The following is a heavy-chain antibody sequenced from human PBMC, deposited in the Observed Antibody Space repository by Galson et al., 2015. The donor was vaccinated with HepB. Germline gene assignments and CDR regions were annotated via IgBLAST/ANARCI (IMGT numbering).Heavy chain of an antibody. CDR1: GFTFSSYG. Sequence: SLRLSCAASGFTFSSYGMHWVRQAPGKGLEWVAVISYDGSNKYYADSVKGRFTISRDNSKNTLYLQMNSLRAEDTAVYYCAKEETYYYGSGSYSRLVLDYWGQGTLVTVSS. D-gene: IGHD3-10*01. J-gene: IGHJ4*02. V-gene: IGHV3-30*18. CDR3: AKEETYYYGSGSYSRLVLDY. CDR2: ISYDGSNK.